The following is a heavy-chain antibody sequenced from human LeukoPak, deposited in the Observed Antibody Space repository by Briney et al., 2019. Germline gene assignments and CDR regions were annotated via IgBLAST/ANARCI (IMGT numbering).Heavy chain of an antibody. CDR3: ARQLAVAGTRLLDWYFDL. Sequence: TSETLSLTCTVSGGSISSSSYYWGWIRQPPGKGLEWIGSIYYSGSTYYNPSLKSRVTISVDTSKNQFSLKLSSVTAADTAVYYCARQLAVAGTRLLDWYFDLWGRGTLVTVSS. D-gene: IGHD6-19*01. V-gene: IGHV4-39*01. CDR1: GGSISSSSYY. J-gene: IGHJ2*01. CDR2: IYYSGST.